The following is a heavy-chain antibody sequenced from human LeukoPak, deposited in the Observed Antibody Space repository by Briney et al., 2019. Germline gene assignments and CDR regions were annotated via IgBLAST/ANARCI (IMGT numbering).Heavy chain of an antibody. V-gene: IGHV3-21*01. CDR1: GFTFSSYS. J-gene: IGHJ4*02. Sequence: GGSLRLSCAASGFTFSSYSMNWVRQAPGKGLEWVSSIGSSSSYIYYADSVKGRFTISRDNAKNSLYLQMNSLRAEDTAVYYCARDIEGQGFDYWGQGTLVTVSS. CDR2: IGSSSSYI. D-gene: IGHD3-16*02. CDR3: ARDIEGQGFDY.